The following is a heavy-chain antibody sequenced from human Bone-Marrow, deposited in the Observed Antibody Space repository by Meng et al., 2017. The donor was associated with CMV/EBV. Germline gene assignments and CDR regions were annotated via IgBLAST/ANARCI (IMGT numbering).Heavy chain of an antibody. CDR1: GFTFSNAW. Sequence: GGSLRLSCAASGFTFSNAWMSWVRQAPGKGLEWVGRIKSKTDGGTTDYAAPVKGRFTISRDDSKNTLYLQMNSLKTEDTAVYYCTTDIVVVPAAIPHYYYYGKDVWGQGTTVTVSS. CDR3: TTDIVVVPAAIPHYYYYGKDV. D-gene: IGHD2-2*02. J-gene: IGHJ6*02. V-gene: IGHV3-15*01. CDR2: IKSKTDGGTT.